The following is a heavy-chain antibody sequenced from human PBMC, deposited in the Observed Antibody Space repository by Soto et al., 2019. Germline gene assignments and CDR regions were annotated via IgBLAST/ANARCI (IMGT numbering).Heavy chain of an antibody. J-gene: IGHJ3*02. D-gene: IGHD2-15*01. CDR3: ARTLKGSWPVDGFDI. Sequence: PSETLSLTCTVSGGSVSSSSYYWDWIRQPPGKGLEWIGTIYYRGTTYYNPSLESRVTMSVDTSKNQFSLKLSSVTAPDTAVYYCARTLKGSWPVDGFDIWGQGTIVTVSS. V-gene: IGHV4-39*01. CDR1: GGSVSSSSYY. CDR2: IYYRGTT.